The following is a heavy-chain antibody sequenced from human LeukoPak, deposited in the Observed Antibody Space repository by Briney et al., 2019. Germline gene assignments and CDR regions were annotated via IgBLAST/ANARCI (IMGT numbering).Heavy chain of an antibody. Sequence: KPSETLSLTCTVPGVSISSYYWSWIRQPPGKGLEWIGYIYYSGGTNHNPSLKSRVTISVDTSKNQFSLKLSSVTAADTAVYYCARGGAGHFDYWGQGTLVTVSP. CDR3: ARGGAGHFDY. CDR2: IYYSGGT. V-gene: IGHV4-59*01. CDR1: GVSISSYY. J-gene: IGHJ4*02. D-gene: IGHD1-26*01.